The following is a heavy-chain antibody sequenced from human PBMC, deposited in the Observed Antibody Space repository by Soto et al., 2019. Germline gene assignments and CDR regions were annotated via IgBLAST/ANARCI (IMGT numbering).Heavy chain of an antibody. Sequence: GESLKISCKGSGYSFTSYWIGCVRQMPGKGLEWMGIIYPGDSDTRYSPSFQGQVTISADKSISTAYLQWSSLKASDTAMYYCARRRKSGSYYYYYYGMDVWGQGTTVTVSS. V-gene: IGHV5-51*01. CDR2: IYPGDSDT. CDR3: ARRRKSGSYYYYYYGMDV. J-gene: IGHJ6*02. D-gene: IGHD3-3*01. CDR1: GYSFTSYW.